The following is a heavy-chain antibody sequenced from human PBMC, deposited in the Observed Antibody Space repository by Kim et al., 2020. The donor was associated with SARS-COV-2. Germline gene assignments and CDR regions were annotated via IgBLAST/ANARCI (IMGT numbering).Heavy chain of an antibody. Sequence: GGSLRLSCVASGFTFSRYAMSWVRQAPGKAPEWIASVNNGGNAYYADSVQRRFTVSRDNSANTLNLHMNSLRAADTALYYCAKDHHYSGCPTFDYWGQG. CDR3: AKDHHYSGCPTFDY. V-gene: IGHV3-23*01. J-gene: IGHJ4*02. D-gene: IGHD6-19*01. CDR1: GFTFSRYA. CDR2: VNNGGNA.